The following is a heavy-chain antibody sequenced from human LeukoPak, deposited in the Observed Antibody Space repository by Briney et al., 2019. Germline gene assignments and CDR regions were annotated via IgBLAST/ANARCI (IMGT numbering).Heavy chain of an antibody. J-gene: IGHJ4*02. V-gene: IGHV4-34*01. Sequence: PSETLSLTCAVYGGSFSGYYWSWIRQPPGKGLEWLGEINHSGSTNYNPSLKSRVTISVDTSKNQFSLKLSSVTAADTAVYYCARGGPHYDYVWGSYRKYYFDYWGQGTLVTVSS. CDR3: ARGGPHYDYVWGSYRKYYFDY. CDR1: GGSFSGYY. CDR2: INHSGST. D-gene: IGHD3-16*02.